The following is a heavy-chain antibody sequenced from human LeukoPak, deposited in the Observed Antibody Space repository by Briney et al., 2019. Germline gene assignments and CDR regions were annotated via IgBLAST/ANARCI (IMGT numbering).Heavy chain of an antibody. CDR1: GFTFSDYY. CDR2: ISSSGSTI. Sequence: GGSLRLSCAASGFTFSDYYMSWIRQAPGKGLEWVSYISSSGSTIYYADSVKGRFTISRDNAKNSLYLQMNSLRAEDTAVYYCASYTSAVQLRFLELTHQWGQGTLVTVSS. CDR3: ASYTSAVQLRFLELTHQ. D-gene: IGHD3-3*01. V-gene: IGHV3-11*01. J-gene: IGHJ4*02.